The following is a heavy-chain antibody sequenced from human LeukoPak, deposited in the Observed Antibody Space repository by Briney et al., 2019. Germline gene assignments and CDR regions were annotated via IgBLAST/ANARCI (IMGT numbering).Heavy chain of an antibody. J-gene: IGHJ3*01. Sequence: GGSLRLSCAASGFTVSSNYMSWVRQAPGKGLEWVSVIYSGGSTYYADSVKGGFTISRDNSKNTLYLQMNSLRAEDTAVYYCARAGLLHDAFDVWGQGTMVTVSS. V-gene: IGHV3-66*01. CDR2: IYSGGST. CDR1: GFTVSSNY. CDR3: ARAGLLHDAFDV. D-gene: IGHD3-22*01.